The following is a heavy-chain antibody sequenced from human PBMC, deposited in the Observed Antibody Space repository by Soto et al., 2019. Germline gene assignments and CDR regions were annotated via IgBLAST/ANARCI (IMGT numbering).Heavy chain of an antibody. CDR3: TKASPPGGRKRNNRFDA. D-gene: IGHD3-16*01. CDR1: EFTFTTYA. CDR2: ISGNGDNT. Sequence: QTGGSLRLSSAASEFTFTTYAMSWVRQAPGKGLEWVSSISGNGDNTHYTESVKRRFTISRDNSRTTLYLQMDSLRAEATAVYYCTKASPPGGRKRNNRFDAWGQGTLVTVSS. J-gene: IGHJ5*02. V-gene: IGHV3-23*01.